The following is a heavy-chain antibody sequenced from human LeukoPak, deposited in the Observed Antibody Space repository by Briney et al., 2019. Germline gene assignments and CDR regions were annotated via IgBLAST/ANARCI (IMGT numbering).Heavy chain of an antibody. J-gene: IGHJ4*02. CDR1: GFAFSNYA. CDR2: ISGGGGST. V-gene: IGHV3-23*01. D-gene: IGHD6-13*01. CDR3: TRIPSSTSSWYYFDY. Sequence: GGSLRLSCAASGFAFSNYAMNWVRQAPGKGLEWVSAISGGGGSTYYADSVKGRFTISRDNSKNTLYLQMNSLRAEDTAVYYCTRIPSSTSSWYYFDYWGQGTLVTVSS.